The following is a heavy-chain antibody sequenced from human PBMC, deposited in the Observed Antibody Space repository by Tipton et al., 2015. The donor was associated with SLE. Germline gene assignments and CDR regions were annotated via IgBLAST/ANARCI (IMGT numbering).Heavy chain of an antibody. CDR1: GGTFSTFA. V-gene: IGHV1-69*06. CDR3: ARDPIFMTVTIGWMDV. D-gene: IGHD4-17*01. J-gene: IGHJ6*02. Sequence: QVQLVQSGAEVKKPGSSVKVSCKASGGTFSTFAISWVRQAPGQGLEWMGGIIPIFGTAKYAQKFQGRVTITADNSTNTAYMDLSSLRSDDTAVYYCARDPIFMTVTIGWMDVWGQGTTVTVSS. CDR2: IIPIFGTA.